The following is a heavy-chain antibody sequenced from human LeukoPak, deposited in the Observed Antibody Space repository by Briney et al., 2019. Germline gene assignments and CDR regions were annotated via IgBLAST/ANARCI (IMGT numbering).Heavy chain of an antibody. D-gene: IGHD3-22*01. Sequence: TSETLSLTCTVSGGSISSSSYYWGWIRQPPGKGLEWIGSVYYSGSTYYNPSLKSRVTISVDTSKNQFSLKLSSVTAADTAVYYCARVPTYFYDTTGSYYQVYWGQGTLVTVSS. V-gene: IGHV4-39*01. CDR2: VYYSGST. CDR3: ARVPTYFYDTTGSYYQVY. J-gene: IGHJ4*02. CDR1: GGSISSSSYY.